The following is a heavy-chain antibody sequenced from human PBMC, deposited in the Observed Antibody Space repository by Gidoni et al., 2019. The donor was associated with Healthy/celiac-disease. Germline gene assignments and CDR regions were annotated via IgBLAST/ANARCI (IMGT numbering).Heavy chain of an antibody. CDR2: SYYSGST. J-gene: IGHJ5*02. V-gene: IGHV4-39*01. CDR1: VGPISSSSYY. Sequence: QLQLHESGPALVTPSATLSLTCTVSVGPISSSSYYCGGIRQPPGTGLEWIGSSYYSGSTYYNPSLKRRVTISVDRSKNQFSLKLSSVTAADTAVYYCARRGSDCSGGSCYPRWFDPWGQGTLVTVSS. D-gene: IGHD2-15*01. CDR3: ARRGSDCSGGSCYPRWFDP.